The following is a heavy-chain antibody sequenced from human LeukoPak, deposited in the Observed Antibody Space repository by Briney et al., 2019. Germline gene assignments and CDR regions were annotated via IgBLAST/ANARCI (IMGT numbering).Heavy chain of an antibody. D-gene: IGHD6-25*01. J-gene: IGHJ5*02. V-gene: IGHV3-11*04. CDR3: ARDIQSGNWFDP. Sequence: GXSLRLSCAASGFTFSDYYMSWIRQAPGKGLEWVSYISSSGSTIYYADSVKGRFTISRDNAKNSLYLQMNSLRAEDTAVYYCARDIQSGNWFDPWGQGTLVTVSS. CDR2: ISSSGSTI. CDR1: GFTFSDYY.